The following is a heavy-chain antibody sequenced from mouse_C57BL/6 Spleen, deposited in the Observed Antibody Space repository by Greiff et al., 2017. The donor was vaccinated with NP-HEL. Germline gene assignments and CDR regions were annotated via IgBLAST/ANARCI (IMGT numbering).Heavy chain of an antibody. J-gene: IGHJ4*01. CDR1: GFTFTDYY. CDR2: ISNKANGYTT. CDR3: ARYIAPSADYPDPYAMDY. D-gene: IGHD2-4*01. Sequence: DVMLVESGGGLVQPGGSLSLSCAASGFTFTDYYMSWVRQPPGKALEWLGFISNKANGYTTEYSASVKGRFTISRDNSQSILYLQMNALRAEDSATYYSARYIAPSADYPDPYAMDYWGQGTSVTVSS. V-gene: IGHV7-3*01.